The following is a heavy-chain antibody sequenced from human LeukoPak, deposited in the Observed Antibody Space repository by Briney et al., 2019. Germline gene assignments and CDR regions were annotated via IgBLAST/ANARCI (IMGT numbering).Heavy chain of an antibody. CDR2: VKSDGSST. J-gene: IGHJ4*02. D-gene: IGHD1-26*01. CDR3: ATELREGY. CDR1: GFTFSRYW. Sequence: GGSLRLSCAASGFTFSRYWMHWVRQAPGKGLVWVSRVKSDGSSTAYADPVKGRFTISRDNAKNTLYLQMNSLRAEDTAVYYCATELREGYWGQGTLVTVSS. V-gene: IGHV3-74*01.